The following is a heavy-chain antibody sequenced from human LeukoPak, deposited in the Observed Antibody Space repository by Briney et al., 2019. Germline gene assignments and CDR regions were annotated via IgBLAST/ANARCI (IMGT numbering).Heavy chain of an antibody. CDR1: GFTFSSYA. CDR2: ISYDGSNK. CDR3: ARDAQWELPGLYFDY. J-gene: IGHJ4*02. D-gene: IGHD1-26*01. V-gene: IGHV3-30-3*01. Sequence: PGGSLRLSCAASGFTFSSYAMHWVRQAPGKGLEWVAVISYDGSNKYYADSVKGRFTISRDNSKNTLYLQMNSLRAEDTAVYYCARDAQWELPGLYFDYWGQGTLVTVSS.